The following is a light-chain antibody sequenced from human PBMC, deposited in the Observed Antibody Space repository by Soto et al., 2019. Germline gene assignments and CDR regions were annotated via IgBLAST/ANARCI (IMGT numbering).Light chain of an antibody. Sequence: DIVMTQSPLSLPVTPGEPASISCRSSQSLLPSNGYNYLDWYLQKPVQSPQLLIYLGYNLAYGGHDRFSGSGSGTDFTLKISRVEAEDVGVYYCMQALQTPRTFGQGTKVEIK. CDR1: QSLLPSNGYNY. V-gene: IGKV2-28*01. J-gene: IGKJ1*01. CDR2: LGY. CDR3: MQALQTPRT.